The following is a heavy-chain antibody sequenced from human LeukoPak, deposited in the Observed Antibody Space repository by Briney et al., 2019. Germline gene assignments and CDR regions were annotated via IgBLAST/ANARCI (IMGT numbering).Heavy chain of an antibody. CDR2: IYPSDSDT. D-gene: IGHD3-10*01. J-gene: IGHJ4*02. Sequence: GESLKISCKGSGYSFTNYWIGWVRQMPGEGLEWMGIIYPSDSDTRCSPSVQGQVTISADKSISTAYLQWSSLKASDTAMYYCTSKPYYYASGSYWEYWGQGTLVTVSS. CDR3: TSKPYYYASGSYWEY. CDR1: GYSFTNYW. V-gene: IGHV5-51*01.